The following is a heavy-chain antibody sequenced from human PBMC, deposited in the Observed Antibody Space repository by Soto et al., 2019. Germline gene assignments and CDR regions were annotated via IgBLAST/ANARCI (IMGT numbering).Heavy chain of an antibody. CDR2: IWYDGSNK. D-gene: IGHD2-2*01. J-gene: IGHJ4*02. CDR3: AREGYCSSTSCPPDY. CDR1: GFTFSSYV. Sequence: PGGSLRLSCAASGFTFSSYVMHWVRQAPGKGLEWVAVIWYDGSNKYYADSVKGRFTISRDNSKNTLYLQMNSLRAEDTAVYYCAREGYCSSTSCPPDYWGQGTLVTVSS. V-gene: IGHV3-33*01.